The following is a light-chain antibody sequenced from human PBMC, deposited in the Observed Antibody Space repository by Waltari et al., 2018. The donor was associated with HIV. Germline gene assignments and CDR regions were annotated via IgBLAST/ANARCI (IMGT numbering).Light chain of an antibody. CDR3: QQYYSTPCT. V-gene: IGKV4-1*01. CDR1: QSVLYSSNNKNY. CDR2: WAS. J-gene: IGKJ2*01. Sequence: DIVMTQSPHSLAVSLGERATINCKSSQSVLYSSNNKNYLAWFQQKPGQPPKLLIHWASTRESGVPDRFSGGGSGTDFTLTISSLQAEDVAVYYYQQYYSTPCTFGQGTKLEIK.